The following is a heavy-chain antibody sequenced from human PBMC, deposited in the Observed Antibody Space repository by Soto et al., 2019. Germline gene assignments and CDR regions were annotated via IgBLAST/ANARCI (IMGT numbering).Heavy chain of an antibody. Sequence: SETLSLTCTVSGDSIRSGNHYWSWIRQPPGKGLEWIGYIYYSGSTYYSPSLKSRVTISVDTSKNQFSLKLNSVTAADTAVYYCARVDILTAYGCMDVWGQGTTVTVSS. CDR3: ARVDILTAYGCMDV. CDR2: IYYSGST. CDR1: GDSIRSGNHY. D-gene: IGHD3-9*01. V-gene: IGHV4-30-4*01. J-gene: IGHJ6*02.